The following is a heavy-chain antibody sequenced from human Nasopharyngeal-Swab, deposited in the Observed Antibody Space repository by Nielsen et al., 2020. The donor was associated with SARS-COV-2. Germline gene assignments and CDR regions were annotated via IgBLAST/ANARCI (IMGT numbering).Heavy chain of an antibody. CDR3: ARCGKIAAACNGYYYYGMDV. Sequence: SETLSLTCTVSGGSISSYYWSWIRQPPGKGLEWIGYIYDSGSTNYDPYLKSRVTISVDTSKNQISLKLSCVTAADTAVYYCARCGKIAAACNGYYYYGMDVWGQGTSVTVSS. D-gene: IGHD6-13*01. J-gene: IGHJ6*02. CDR1: GGSISSYY. V-gene: IGHV4-59*01. CDR2: IYDSGST.